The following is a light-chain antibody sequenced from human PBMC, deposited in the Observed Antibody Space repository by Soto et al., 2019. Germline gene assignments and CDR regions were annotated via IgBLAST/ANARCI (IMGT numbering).Light chain of an antibody. CDR2: DAS. CDR3: QQYNSYSRT. J-gene: IGKJ1*01. Sequence: DIPMTQSPSTLSASVGDKITNTCRASQSISSWLAWYQQKPGKAPKLLIYDASSLESGVPSRFSGSGSGTEFTLTISSLQPDDFATYYCQQYNSYSRTFGQGTKVDIK. V-gene: IGKV1-5*01. CDR1: QSISSW.